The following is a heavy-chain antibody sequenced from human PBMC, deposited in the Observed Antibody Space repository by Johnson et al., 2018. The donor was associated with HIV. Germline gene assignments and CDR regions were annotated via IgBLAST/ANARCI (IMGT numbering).Heavy chain of an antibody. D-gene: IGHD5-24*01. Sequence: VQLVESGGGLVKPGGSLRLSCAASGFTFSNYGMHWVRQAPGKGLEWVGFIRSKAYGGTTEYAASVKGRFTISRDDSKSIAYLQMNSLKTEDTAVYYCTKMSRDAFDIWGQGTMVTVSS. CDR2: IRSKAYGGTT. V-gene: IGHV3-49*04. J-gene: IGHJ3*02. CDR3: TKMSRDAFDI. CDR1: GFTFSNYG.